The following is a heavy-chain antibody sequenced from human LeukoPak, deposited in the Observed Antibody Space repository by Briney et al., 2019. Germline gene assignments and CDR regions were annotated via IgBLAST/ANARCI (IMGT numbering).Heavy chain of an antibody. D-gene: IGHD3-3*01. CDR1: GGSFSGYY. CDR2: INHSGST. V-gene: IGHV4-34*01. CDR3: ARRRGITIFGVVIRGLDYYMDV. Sequence: SETLSLTCAVYGGSFSGYYWSWIRQPPGKGLEWIGEINHSGSTNYNPSLKSRVTISVDTSKNQFSLKLSSVTAADTAVYYCARRRGITIFGVVIRGLDYYMDVWGKGTTVTVSS. J-gene: IGHJ6*03.